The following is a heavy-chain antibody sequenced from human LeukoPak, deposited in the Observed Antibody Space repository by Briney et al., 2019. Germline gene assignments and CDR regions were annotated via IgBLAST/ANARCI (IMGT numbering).Heavy chain of an antibody. V-gene: IGHV3-66*04. Sequence: GGSLRLSCAASGFTVGSNYMSWVRQAPGKGLEWGSLIYRGGSTNYADSGKGRFTISRDASKNTLYLLMNSLRAEDTAVYYCARLSANSSAYFFDYWGQGTLVTVSS. J-gene: IGHJ4*02. CDR2: IYRGGST. D-gene: IGHD3-22*01. CDR3: ARLSANSSAYFFDY. CDR1: GFTVGSNY.